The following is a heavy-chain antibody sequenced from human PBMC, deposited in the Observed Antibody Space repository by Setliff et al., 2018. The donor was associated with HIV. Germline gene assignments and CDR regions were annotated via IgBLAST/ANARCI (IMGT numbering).Heavy chain of an antibody. CDR1: GGSINSGDYF. V-gene: IGHV4-31*03. Sequence: PSETLSLTCTVSGGSINSGDYFWSWIRQHPGKGLEWIGYTYSRGTSYYHPSLNNRVTMSLDTSKNHFSLKVDSVIAADTAVYYCARDEVRYYSGSESVRAGMDVWGQGTAVTVSS. CDR2: TYSRGTS. J-gene: IGHJ6*02. CDR3: ARDEVRYYSGSESVRAGMDV. D-gene: IGHD3-10*01.